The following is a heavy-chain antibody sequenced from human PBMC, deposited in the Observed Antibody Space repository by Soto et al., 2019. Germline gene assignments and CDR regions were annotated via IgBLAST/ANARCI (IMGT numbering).Heavy chain of an antibody. CDR3: ARDQGAQAMSLMWSDY. D-gene: IGHD2-2*01. J-gene: IGHJ4*02. V-gene: IGHV1-18*01. CDR2: ISAYNGNT. Sequence: GASVKVSCKASGYTFISYGISWVRQAPGQGLEWMGWISAYNGNTNYAQKLQGRVTMTTDTSTSTAYMELRSLRSDDTAVYYCARDQGAQAMSLMWSDYWGQGTLVTVSS. CDR1: GYTFISYG.